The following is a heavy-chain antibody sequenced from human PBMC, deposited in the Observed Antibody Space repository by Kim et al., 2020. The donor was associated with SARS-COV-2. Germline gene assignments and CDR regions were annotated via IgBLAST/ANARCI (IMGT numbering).Heavy chain of an antibody. J-gene: IGHJ6*02. D-gene: IGHD2-2*01. CDR3: AGEYCTSASCRRGHYYYGMYV. CDR1: GLTFNTYN. Sequence: GGSLRLSCTASGLTFNTYNMNWVRQAPGRGLEWVSSMTSSGRSINYADSVKGRFTMSRDNANNSLFLQMNSLRAEDTAVYYCAGEYCTSASCRRGHYYYGMYVWGQGTTVTVSS. CDR2: MTSSGRSI. V-gene: IGHV3-21*01.